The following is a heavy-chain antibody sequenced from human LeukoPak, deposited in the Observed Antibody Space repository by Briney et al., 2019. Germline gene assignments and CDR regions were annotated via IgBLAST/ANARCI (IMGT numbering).Heavy chain of an antibody. D-gene: IGHD4-17*01. CDR2: ISYGGSNK. CDR3: ARDLVGDGALALDY. J-gene: IGHJ4*02. CDR1: GFTFSSYA. V-gene: IGHV3-30*04. Sequence: GRSLRLSCAASGFTFSSYAMHWVRQAPGKGLEWVAVISYGGSNKYYADSVKGRFTISRDNSKNTLYLQMNSLRAEDTAVYYCARDLVGDGALALDYWGQGTLVTVSS.